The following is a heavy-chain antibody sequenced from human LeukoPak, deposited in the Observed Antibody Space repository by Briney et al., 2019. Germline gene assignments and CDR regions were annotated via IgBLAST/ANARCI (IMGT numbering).Heavy chain of an antibody. D-gene: IGHD3-22*01. CDR1: GGTFSSYA. J-gene: IGHJ4*02. CDR3: AGYYYDSSGYYY. Sequence: SVKVSCKASGGTFSSYAISWLRQAPGQGLEWMGRIITIFGTANYAQKIQGRVTITTDESTSTAYMELSSLRSEDTAVYYCAGYYYDSSGYYYWGQGTLVTVSS. V-gene: IGHV1-69*05. CDR2: IITIFGTA.